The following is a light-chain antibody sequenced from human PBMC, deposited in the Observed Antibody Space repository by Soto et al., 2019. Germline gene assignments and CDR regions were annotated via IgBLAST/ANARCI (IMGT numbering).Light chain of an antibody. Sequence: IQLTQSPSSLSASVGDRVTITCRASPAIASFLAWYQQKPGTAPKLLIYGASTLQSGVPSRFSGSRSGTDYTLTIASLQPEDFATYYCQQRNGSPWTVGQGTKVEIK. CDR1: PAIASF. J-gene: IGKJ1*01. CDR2: GAS. CDR3: QQRNGSPWT. V-gene: IGKV1-9*01.